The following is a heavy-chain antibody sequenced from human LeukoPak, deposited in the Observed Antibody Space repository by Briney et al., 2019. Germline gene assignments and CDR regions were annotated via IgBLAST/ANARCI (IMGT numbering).Heavy chain of an antibody. D-gene: IGHD5-24*01. CDR1: GVTFSSYG. CDR2: ISYDGSNK. V-gene: IGHV3-30*18. CDR3: AKDVEMAHFDY. Sequence: PGRSLRLSCAASGVTFSSYGMHWVRQAPGKGLEWVAVISYDGSNKYYADSVKGRFTISRDNSKNTLYLQMNSLRAEDTAVYYCAKDVEMAHFDYWGQGTLVTVSS. J-gene: IGHJ4*02.